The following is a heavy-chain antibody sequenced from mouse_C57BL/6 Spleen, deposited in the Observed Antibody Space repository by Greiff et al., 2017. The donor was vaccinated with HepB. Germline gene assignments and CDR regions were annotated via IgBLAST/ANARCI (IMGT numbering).Heavy chain of an antibody. CDR3: ARVYYSNSLGY. V-gene: IGHV1-19*01. Sequence: VQLKESGPVLVKPGASVKMSCKASGYTFTDYYMNWVKQSHGKSLEWIGVINPYNGGTSYNQKFKGKATLTVDKSSSTAYMELNSLTSQDSAVYYCARVYYSNSLGYWGQGTTLTVSS. CDR1: GYTFTDYY. J-gene: IGHJ2*01. CDR2: INPYNGGT. D-gene: IGHD2-5*01.